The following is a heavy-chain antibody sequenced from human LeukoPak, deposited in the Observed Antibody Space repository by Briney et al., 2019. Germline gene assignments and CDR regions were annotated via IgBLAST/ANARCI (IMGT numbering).Heavy chain of an antibody. CDR2: ISGSGGST. J-gene: IGHJ5*02. CDR3: AKDLTVVPAVGFDP. V-gene: IGHV3-23*01. CDR1: GFTFSSYA. D-gene: IGHD2-2*01. Sequence: GGSLRLSCAASGFTFSSYAMSWVRQAPGKGLEWVSAISGSGGSTYYADSVKGRFTISRDNSKNTLYLQTNSLRAEDTAVYYCAKDLTVVPAVGFDPWGQGTLVTVSS.